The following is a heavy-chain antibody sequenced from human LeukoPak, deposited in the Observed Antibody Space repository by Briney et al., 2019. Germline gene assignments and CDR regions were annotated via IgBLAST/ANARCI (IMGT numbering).Heavy chain of an antibody. D-gene: IGHD6-13*01. CDR3: ARDLDRSSSNNFDY. V-gene: IGHV3-53*01. CDR2: IYTGGTT. J-gene: IGHJ4*02. CDR1: GFTVSSNY. Sequence: GGSLRLSCAAPGFTVSSNYRSWVRQAPGKGLEWVSFIYTGGTTYYADSVRGRFTISRDNSKNTLYLQMNSLRAEDTAVYYCARDLDRSSSNNFDYWGQGTLVTVSS.